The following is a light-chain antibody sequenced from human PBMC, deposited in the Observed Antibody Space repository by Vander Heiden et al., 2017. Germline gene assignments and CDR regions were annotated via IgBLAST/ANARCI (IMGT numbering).Light chain of an antibody. CDR3: HQYNNYSAPT. V-gene: IGKV1-5*03. J-gene: IGKJ1*01. Sequence: DIPMTQSPPSLAASVGDRVTITCRASQSISNWLAWYQQRPGKAPNLLIYEASTLESGVASRFSGSGSGTEFTLTISSLQPDDFATYYCHQYNNYSAPTFGQGTQVEVK. CDR1: QSISNW. CDR2: EAS.